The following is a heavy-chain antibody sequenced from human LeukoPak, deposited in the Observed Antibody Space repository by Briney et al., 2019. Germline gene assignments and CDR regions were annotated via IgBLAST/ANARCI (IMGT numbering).Heavy chain of an antibody. V-gene: IGHV3-64D*09. J-gene: IGHJ4*02. D-gene: IGHD1/OR15-1a*01. CDR1: GFTFSSYA. Sequence: PGGSLRLSCSASGFTFSSYAMHWVRQAPGKGLEYVSGISSNGGSTYYADSVKGRFTISRDNYKNTLYLQMSRLRADDTAVYYCVKDYNWNIFHYWGQGTLVTVSS. CDR3: VKDYNWNIFHY. CDR2: ISSNGGST.